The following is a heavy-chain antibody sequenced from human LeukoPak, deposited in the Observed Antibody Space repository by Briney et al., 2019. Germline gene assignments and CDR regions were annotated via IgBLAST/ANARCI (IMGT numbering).Heavy chain of an antibody. Sequence: ASVKVSCKASGGTFSSYAISWVRQAPGQGLEWMGGIIPIFGTANYAQKLQGRVTMTTDTSTSTAYMELRSLRSDDTAVYYCAKDRGGDGNYYDSSGNWGRGTLVTVSS. CDR2: IIPIFGTA. CDR1: GGTFSSYA. V-gene: IGHV1-69*05. J-gene: IGHJ4*02. CDR3: AKDRGGDGNYYDSSGN. D-gene: IGHD3-22*01.